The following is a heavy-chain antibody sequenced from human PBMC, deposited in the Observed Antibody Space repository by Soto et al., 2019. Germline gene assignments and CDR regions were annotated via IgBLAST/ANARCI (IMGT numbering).Heavy chain of an antibody. CDR3: ARTHSGSYYSVFNY. CDR1: NFSISSGYY. J-gene: IGHJ4*02. V-gene: IGHV4-38-2*01. Sequence: SETLSLTCVVSNFSISSGYYWGWIRQSPGKGLEWIASIYRSGTTSYNPSLKSRVTISVDPSKNQFSLMLTAVTAADTAVYYCARTHSGSYYSVFNYWGRGSLVTVSS. D-gene: IGHD1-26*01. CDR2: IYRSGTT.